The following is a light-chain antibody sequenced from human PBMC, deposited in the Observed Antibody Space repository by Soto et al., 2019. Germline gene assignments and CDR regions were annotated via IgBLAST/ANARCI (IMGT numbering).Light chain of an antibody. CDR2: DVS. J-gene: IGLJ1*01. Sequence: QSALTQPASVSGSPGESITISFTGTSSDVGGYNYVSWYQQHSGKAPKLMIYDVSNRPSGVSNRFSGSKSGNTASLTISGLQAEDEADYYCGSYASSSTLYVFGTGTKVTVL. CDR1: SSDVGGYNY. CDR3: GSYASSSTLYV. V-gene: IGLV2-14*01.